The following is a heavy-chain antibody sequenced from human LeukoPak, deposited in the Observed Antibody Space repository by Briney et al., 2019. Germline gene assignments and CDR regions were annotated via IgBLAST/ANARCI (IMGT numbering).Heavy chain of an antibody. J-gene: IGHJ4*02. V-gene: IGHV1-18*01. CDR2: ISAYNGNI. D-gene: IGHD1-26*01. Sequence: ASVTVSCKASGYTFTNYGISWVRQAPGQGLEWMGWISAYNGNINYAQKLQGRVTMTTDTSTTTAYMELRSLRSDDTAVYYCARGRVFGSYFGFDFDYWGQGTLVTVSS. CDR1: GYTFTNYG. CDR3: ARGRVFGSYFGFDFDY.